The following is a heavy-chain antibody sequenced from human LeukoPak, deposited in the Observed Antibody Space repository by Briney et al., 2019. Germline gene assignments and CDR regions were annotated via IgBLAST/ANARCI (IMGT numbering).Heavy chain of an antibody. CDR1: GGSISSYY. CDR2: IYYSGST. D-gene: IGHD3-10*01. Sequence: PSETLSLTCTVSGGSISSYYWSWIRQPPGKGPEWIGYIYYSGSTNYNPSLKSRVTISVDTSKNQFSLKLSSVTAADTAVYYCARMYYYGSGPWYFDYWGQGTLVTVPS. J-gene: IGHJ4*02. V-gene: IGHV4-59*01. CDR3: ARMYYYGSGPWYFDY.